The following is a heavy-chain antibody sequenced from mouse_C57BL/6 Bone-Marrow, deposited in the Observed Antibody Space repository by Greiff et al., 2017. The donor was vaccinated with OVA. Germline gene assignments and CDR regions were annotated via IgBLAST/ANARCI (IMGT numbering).Heavy chain of an antibody. D-gene: IGHD3-2*02. Sequence: QVQLKQSGAELVKPGASVKISCKASGYAFSSYWMNWVKQRPGKGLEWIGQIYPGDGDTNYNGKSKGKATLTADKSSSTAYMLLSSLTAEDSAFYFCAREGELRLPFAYWGQGTLVTVSA. CDR2: IYPGDGDT. V-gene: IGHV1-80*01. J-gene: IGHJ3*01. CDR1: GYAFSSYW. CDR3: AREGELRLPFAY.